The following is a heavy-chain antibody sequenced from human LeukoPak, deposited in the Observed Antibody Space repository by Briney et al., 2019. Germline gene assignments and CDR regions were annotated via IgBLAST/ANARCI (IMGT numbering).Heavy chain of an antibody. CDR2: INHSGST. CDR3: ASNLPYYYGSGIDY. D-gene: IGHD3-10*01. V-gene: IGHV4-34*01. CDR1: GGSFSGYY. J-gene: IGHJ4*02. Sequence: SETLSLTCAVYGGSFSGYYWSWIRQPPGKGLEWIGEINHSGSTNYNPSLKSRVTISVDTSKNQFSLKLSSVTAADTAVYYCASNLPYYYGSGIDYWGQGTLVTVSS.